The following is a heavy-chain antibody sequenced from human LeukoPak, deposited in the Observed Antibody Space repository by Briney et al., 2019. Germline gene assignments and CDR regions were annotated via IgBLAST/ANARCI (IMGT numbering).Heavy chain of an antibody. D-gene: IGHD3-22*01. Sequence: PGRSLRLSCAASGFTFSSYGMHWVRQAPGKGLEWVAVISYDGSNKYYADSVKGRFTISRDNSKSTLYLQMNSLRAEDTAVYYCAKGDYYDSSGYYPIDYWGQGTLVTVSS. CDR3: AKGDYYDSSGYYPIDY. V-gene: IGHV3-30*18. CDR1: GFTFSSYG. J-gene: IGHJ4*02. CDR2: ISYDGSNK.